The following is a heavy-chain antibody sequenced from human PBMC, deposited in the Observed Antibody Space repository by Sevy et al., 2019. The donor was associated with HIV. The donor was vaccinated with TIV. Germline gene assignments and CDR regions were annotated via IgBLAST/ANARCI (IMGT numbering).Heavy chain of an antibody. CDR3: ATDSVYCSSASCSYFFDN. J-gene: IGHJ4*02. CDR2: IKSETHGGAT. V-gene: IGHV3-15*01. D-gene: IGHD2-2*01. Sequence: GGSLRLSCAASGFTFSNAWMMWVRQAPGKGMEWVGRIKSETHGGATNHATSVKGKFTISRDDSKDTLYLQINSLKTEDTAVYYCATDSVYCSSASCSYFFDNWGQGTLVTVSS. CDR1: GFTFSNAW.